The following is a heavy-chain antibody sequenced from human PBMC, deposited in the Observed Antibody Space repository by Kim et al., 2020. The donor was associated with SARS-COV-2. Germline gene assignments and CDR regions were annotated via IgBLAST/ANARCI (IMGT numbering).Heavy chain of an antibody. D-gene: IGHD3-10*01. V-gene: IGHV1-2*06. J-gene: IGHJ5*02. Sequence: ASVKVSCKASGYTFTGYYMHWVRQAPGQGLEWMGRINPNSGGTNYAQKFQGRVTMTRDTSISTAYMELSRLRSDDTAVYYCARGSKVIHAVRGVILRFDPWGQGTLVTVSS. CDR1: GYTFTGYY. CDR3: ARGSKVIHAVRGVILRFDP. CDR2: INPNSGGT.